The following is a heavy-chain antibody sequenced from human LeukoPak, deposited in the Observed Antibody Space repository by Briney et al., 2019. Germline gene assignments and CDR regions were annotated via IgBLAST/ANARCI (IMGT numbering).Heavy chain of an antibody. CDR2: IYYSGST. Sequence: PSETLSLTCTVSGGSISSSSYYWGWIRQPPGKGLEWIGRIYYSGSTYYTPSLTLRVTISVDTPKTQFSLKLSSVTAEDTAVYYCAGFYYYDSSGYREYYFDYWGQGTLVTVSS. CDR3: AGFYYYDSSGYREYYFDY. CDR1: GGSISSSSYY. J-gene: IGHJ4*02. D-gene: IGHD3-22*01. V-gene: IGHV4-39*01.